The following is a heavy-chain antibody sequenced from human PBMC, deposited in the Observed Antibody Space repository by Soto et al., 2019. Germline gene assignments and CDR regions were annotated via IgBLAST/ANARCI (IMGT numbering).Heavy chain of an antibody. CDR3: TRASSDAFDY. Sequence: EVQLVESGGGLVQPGESLRLSCAASGFMFSGYSMNWVRQTPGKGLEWIAHIAGGGVPTYYAASVKGRFTISRDRGKSSVYLQMNGLTGEDSGVYYCTRASSDAFDYWGQGALVTVSS. CDR2: IAGGGVPT. D-gene: IGHD3-3*02. CDR1: GFMFSGYS. V-gene: IGHV3-48*01. J-gene: IGHJ4*02.